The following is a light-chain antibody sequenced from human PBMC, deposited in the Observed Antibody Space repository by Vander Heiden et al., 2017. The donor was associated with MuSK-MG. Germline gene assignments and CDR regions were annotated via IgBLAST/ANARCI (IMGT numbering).Light chain of an antibody. CDR2: DVS. Sequence: QSALTQPASVSGSPGQSITISCTGTSSDVGGYNYVSWYQQPPGKPPKLMIYDVSNRPSGVSNRFSGSKSGNTASLTISGLQAEDEADYYCSSYTSSSTLLFGGGTKLTVL. CDR1: SSDVGGYNY. CDR3: SSYTSSSTLL. J-gene: IGLJ2*01. V-gene: IGLV2-14*01.